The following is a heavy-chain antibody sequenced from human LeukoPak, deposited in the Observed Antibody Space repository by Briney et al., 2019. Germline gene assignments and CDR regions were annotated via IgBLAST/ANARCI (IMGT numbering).Heavy chain of an antibody. J-gene: IGHJ5*02. CDR2: IYSGGST. CDR1: GFTVSSNF. V-gene: IGHV3-53*01. CDR3: ARAGCFDT. Sequence: GGSLRLSCAASGFTVSSNFMSWVRQAPGKGLEWVSVIYSGGSTYYAESVKGRFTISRDNSKNTVYLQMNSLRADDTAVYYCARAGCFDTWGQGTLVTVSS.